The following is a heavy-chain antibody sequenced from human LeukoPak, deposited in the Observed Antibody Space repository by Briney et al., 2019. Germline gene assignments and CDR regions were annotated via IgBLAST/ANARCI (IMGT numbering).Heavy chain of an antibody. CDR3: ARDSRPPSYDYVWGSYRFDAFDI. CDR1: GGTFSSYA. CDR2: IIPIFGTA. D-gene: IGHD3-16*02. V-gene: IGHV1-69*13. J-gene: IGHJ3*02. Sequence: SVKVSCKASGGTFSSYAISWVRQAPGQGLEWMGGIIPIFGTANYAQKFQGRVTITADESTSTAYMELSSLRSEDTAVYYCARDSRPPSYDYVWGSYRFDAFDIWGQGTMVTVSS.